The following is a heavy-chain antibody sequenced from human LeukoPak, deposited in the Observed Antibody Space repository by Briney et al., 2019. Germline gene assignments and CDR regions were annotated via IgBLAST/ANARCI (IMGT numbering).Heavy chain of an antibody. CDR1: GFTFSSYD. CDR3: ARGHTDYYFDY. CDR2: ISGSSSTI. J-gene: IGHJ4*02. V-gene: IGHV3-48*01. Sequence: GRSLRLSCAASGFTFSSYDIHWVRQAPGKGLEWVSQISGSSSTIYYADSVKGRLTVSRDNARNSLYLQMNSLRGEDTAVYYCARGHTDYYFDYWGQGTLVTVSS.